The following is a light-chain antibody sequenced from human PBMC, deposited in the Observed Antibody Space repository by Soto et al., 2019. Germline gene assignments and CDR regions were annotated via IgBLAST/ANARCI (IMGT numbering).Light chain of an antibody. CDR3: QQGNSFPFS. V-gene: IGKV1D-12*01. CDR1: QAISTW. J-gene: IGKJ3*01. Sequence: DIQMTQSPSYVSASVGDRVTITCRASQAISTWLAWYQQKPGKAPRLLIYGASNLQSWVPSGFSGSGSGTEFTLTISSLHPEDFANYYCQQGNSFPFSFGPGTKVEIK. CDR2: GAS.